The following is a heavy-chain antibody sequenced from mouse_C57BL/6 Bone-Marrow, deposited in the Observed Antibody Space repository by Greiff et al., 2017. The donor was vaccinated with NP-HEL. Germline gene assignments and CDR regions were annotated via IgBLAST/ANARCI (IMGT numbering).Heavy chain of an antibody. Sequence: VQLKESGGDLVKPGGSLKLSCAASGFTFSSYGMSWVRQTPDKRLEWVATISSGGSYTYYPDSVKGRFTISRDNAKNTLYLQMSSLKSEDTAMYYCARQGLYSNSWFAYWGQGTLVTVSA. D-gene: IGHD2-5*01. J-gene: IGHJ3*01. CDR3: ARQGLYSNSWFAY. V-gene: IGHV5-6*01. CDR2: ISSGGSYT. CDR1: GFTFSSYG.